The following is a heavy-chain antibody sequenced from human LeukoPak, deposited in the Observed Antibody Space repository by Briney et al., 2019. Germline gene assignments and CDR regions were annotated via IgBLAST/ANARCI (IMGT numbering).Heavy chain of an antibody. CDR1: GFTSSSYS. V-gene: IGHV3-48*02. CDR2: IDSISSTI. CDR3: ARELVYRSDY. D-gene: IGHD1-14*01. Sequence: GGSLILSCAASGFTSSSYSMNWVRQAPGKGLEWVSYIDSISSTIYYADSARGRFTISRDNAKTSLYLQMNSLRDEDTAVYYCARELVYRSDYWGQGTLVTVSS. J-gene: IGHJ4*02.